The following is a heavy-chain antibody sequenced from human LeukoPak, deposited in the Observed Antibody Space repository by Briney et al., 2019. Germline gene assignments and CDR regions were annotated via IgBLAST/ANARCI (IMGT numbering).Heavy chain of an antibody. Sequence: SETLSLTCAVYGGSFSGYYWSWIRQPPGKGLEWIGEINHSGSTNYNPSLKSRVTISVDTSKNQFSLKPSSVTAADTAVYYCARGAVLRYFDWLPSGGAFDIWGQGTMVTVSS. CDR2: INHSGST. D-gene: IGHD3-9*01. CDR1: GGSFSGYY. J-gene: IGHJ3*02. CDR3: ARGAVLRYFDWLPSGGAFDI. V-gene: IGHV4-34*01.